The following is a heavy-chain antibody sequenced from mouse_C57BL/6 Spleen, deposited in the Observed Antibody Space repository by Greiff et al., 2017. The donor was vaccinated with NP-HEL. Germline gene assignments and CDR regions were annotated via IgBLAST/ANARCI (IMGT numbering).Heavy chain of an antibody. CDR1: GFTFSSYG. D-gene: IGHD1-1*01. Sequence: EVKLVESGGDLVKPGGSLKLSCAASGFTFSSYGMSWVRQTPDKRLEWVATISSGGSYTYYPDSVKGRFTISRDNAENTLYLQMSSVMSEDTAVYYGARQRGSTTVVAPFDYWGQGTTLTVSS. CDR3: ARQRGSTTVVAPFDY. CDR2: ISSGGSYT. J-gene: IGHJ2*01. V-gene: IGHV5-6*02.